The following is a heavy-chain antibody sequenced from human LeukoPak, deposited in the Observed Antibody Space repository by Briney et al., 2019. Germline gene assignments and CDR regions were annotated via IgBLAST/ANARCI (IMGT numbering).Heavy chain of an antibody. J-gene: IGHJ4*02. Sequence: GGSLRLSCAASGFPVSSNSMSWVRQAPGKGLVWVSVIYTGGTTYYADSVKGRFTISSDNFKNTLYLQMNSLRAEDTAVYYCARARIRSSWYFDYWGQGTLVTVSS. D-gene: IGHD6-13*01. V-gene: IGHV3-66*01. CDR2: IYTGGTT. CDR1: GFPVSSNS. CDR3: ARARIRSSWYFDY.